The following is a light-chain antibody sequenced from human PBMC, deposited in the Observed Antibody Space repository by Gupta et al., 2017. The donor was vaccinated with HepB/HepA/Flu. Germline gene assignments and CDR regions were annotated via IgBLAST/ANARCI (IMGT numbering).Light chain of an antibody. CDR2: VNSDGSH. CDR3: QTWGTGIWV. J-gene: IGLJ3*02. CDR1: SGHRTSA. Sequence: QLVLTQSPSASASLGASVTLTCTLSSGHRTSAIAGHQPPSEKGPRYLMKVNSDGSHSKGDGNPDRFSGSGSAAERPLIISSLQSVDEDDYYCQTWGTGIWVFGGGTKLTVL. V-gene: IGLV4-69*01.